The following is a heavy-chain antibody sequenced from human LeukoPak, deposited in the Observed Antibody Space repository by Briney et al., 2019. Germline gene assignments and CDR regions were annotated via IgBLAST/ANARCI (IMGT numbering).Heavy chain of an antibody. CDR1: GITLSNYA. CDR3: AKRGVVIRVILVGFHKEAYYFDS. Sequence: GGSLRLSCAVSGITLSNYAMSWVRQAPGKGLEWVAGISGSGGETRYADSVKGRFTISRDNPKNTLYLQMSNLRAGDTAVYFCAKRGVVIRVILVGFHKEAYYFDSWGQGALVTVSS. D-gene: IGHD3-22*01. J-gene: IGHJ4*02. V-gene: IGHV3-23*01. CDR2: ISGSGGET.